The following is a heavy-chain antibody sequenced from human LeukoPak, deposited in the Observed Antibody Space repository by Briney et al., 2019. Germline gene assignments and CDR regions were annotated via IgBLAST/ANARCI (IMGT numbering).Heavy chain of an antibody. Sequence: PGGSLRPSCAASGFAFSSYGMHWVRQAPGKGLEWVAVIWYDGSKKYYVDSEKGRFTISRDNSKNTLYLQMKSLRAEDTAVYYCARGCGGDCYYAFDIWGQGTMVTVSS. CDR1: GFAFSSYG. CDR3: ARGCGGDCYYAFDI. J-gene: IGHJ3*02. V-gene: IGHV3-33*01. D-gene: IGHD2-21*02. CDR2: IWYDGSKK.